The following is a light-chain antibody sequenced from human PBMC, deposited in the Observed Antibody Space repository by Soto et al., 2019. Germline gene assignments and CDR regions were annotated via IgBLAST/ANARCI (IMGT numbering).Light chain of an antibody. Sequence: TQCPCTRSLSHREIATLSCRASQSVSNNYLAWYQQKPGQAPRLLIYGASTRATGIPDRFSGSGSGTDFTLTISRLEPEDSAVYYCQQYGSSPTWTFGQGTKVDIK. V-gene: IGKV3-20*01. CDR2: GAS. CDR3: QQYGSSPTWT. CDR1: QSVSNNY. J-gene: IGKJ1*01.